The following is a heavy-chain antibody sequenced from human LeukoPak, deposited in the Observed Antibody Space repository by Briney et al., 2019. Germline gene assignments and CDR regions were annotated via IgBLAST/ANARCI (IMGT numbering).Heavy chain of an antibody. CDR2: IYYSWST. V-gene: IGHV4-59*08. D-gene: IGHD4-17*01. CDR1: GGSISRYY. Sequence: PSGALSLTCTVCGGSISRYYWSWIRPPPGKGLEWRGYIYYSWSTNYNPPLKSRVTVSVATSKNQFSLKLSSVTAADTAVYSCARRRRVTVTKGGDYFDSWGPGTLVTVSS. CDR3: ARRRRVTVTKGGDYFDS. J-gene: IGHJ4*02.